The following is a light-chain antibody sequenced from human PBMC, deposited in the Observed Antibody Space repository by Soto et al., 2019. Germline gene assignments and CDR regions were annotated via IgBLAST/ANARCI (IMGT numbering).Light chain of an antibody. CDR1: QSVNSTY. J-gene: IGKJ1*01. Sequence: EIVLTQSPGTLSLSPGERAALSCRASQSVNSTYLAWHQQKRGQAPRLVIYGVSNRATGIPDRFSGSGSGTDFTLTISRLEPEDFAVYYCQQYGDSPRTFGQGTKVDIK. CDR3: QQYGDSPRT. CDR2: GVS. V-gene: IGKV3-20*01.